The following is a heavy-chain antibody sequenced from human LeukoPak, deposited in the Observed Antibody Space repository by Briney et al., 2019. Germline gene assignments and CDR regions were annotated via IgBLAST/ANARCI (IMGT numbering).Heavy chain of an antibody. D-gene: IGHD6-13*01. CDR1: GYTFTSYW. CDR2: RNPADSDT. J-gene: IGHJ6*02. Sequence: GESLKISCKGSGYTFTSYWIGWVRQMPGKGLEWMGLRNPADSDTRYSPSFQGQVTISADKSISTAYLQWSSLKASDTAMYYCARLVAAAGTRYGMDVWGQGTTVTVSS. CDR3: ARLVAAAGTRYGMDV. V-gene: IGHV5-51*01.